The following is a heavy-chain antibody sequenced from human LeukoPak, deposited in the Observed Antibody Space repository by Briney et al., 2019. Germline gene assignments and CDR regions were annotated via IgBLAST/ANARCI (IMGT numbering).Heavy chain of an antibody. Sequence: SQALSLTCAISGDSVSSNSAAWNWIRQSPSRGLEWLGRTYYRSKWYNDYAVSVKSRITINPDTSKNQFSLQLNSVTPEDTAVYYCAREEITMIVVVIPRVLDYWGQGTLVTVSS. J-gene: IGHJ4*02. CDR3: AREEITMIVVVIPRVLDY. CDR2: TYYRSKWYN. D-gene: IGHD3-22*01. CDR1: GDSVSSNSAA. V-gene: IGHV6-1*01.